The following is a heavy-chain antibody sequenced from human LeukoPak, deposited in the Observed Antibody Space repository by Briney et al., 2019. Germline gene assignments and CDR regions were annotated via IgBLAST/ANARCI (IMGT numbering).Heavy chain of an antibody. J-gene: IGHJ4*02. CDR1: GFTFSSYA. D-gene: IGHD3-16*01. CDR3: ARELLYKAFDY. V-gene: IGHV3-23*01. CDR2: ISGSGGST. Sequence: GGSLRLSCAASGFTFSSYAMSWVRQAPGKGLEWVSAISGSGGSTYYADSVKGRFTISRDNAKNSLYLQVDSLRAEDTAVYYCARELLYKAFDYWGQGTLVTVSS.